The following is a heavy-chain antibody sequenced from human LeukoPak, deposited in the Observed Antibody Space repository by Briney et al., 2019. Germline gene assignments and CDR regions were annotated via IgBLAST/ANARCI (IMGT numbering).Heavy chain of an antibody. Sequence: GGSLRLSCAASAFTFSTHTMNWFRQAPGEGLEWVSSISSSGYYIRYADSVKGRFTISRDNAKNSLFLQMNRLRAEDTAMYYCARVTGGSSWYGAADYWGQGTLVTVSS. CDR2: ISSSGYYI. CDR1: AFTFSTHT. CDR3: ARVTGGSSWYGAADY. V-gene: IGHV3-21*01. D-gene: IGHD6-13*01. J-gene: IGHJ4*02.